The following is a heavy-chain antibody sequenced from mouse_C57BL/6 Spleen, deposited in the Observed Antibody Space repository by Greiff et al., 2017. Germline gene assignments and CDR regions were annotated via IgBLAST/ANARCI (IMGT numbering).Heavy chain of an antibody. J-gene: IGHJ4*01. CDR3: ARDRATVVARENAMDY. V-gene: IGHV5-4*01. D-gene: IGHD1-1*01. Sequence: EVKVVESGGGLVKPGGSLKLSCAASGFTFSSYAMSWVRQTPEKRLEWVATISDGGSYTYYPDNVKGRFTISRDNAKNNLYLQMSHLKSEDTAMYYCARDRATVVARENAMDYWGQGTSVTVSS. CDR1: GFTFSSYA. CDR2: ISDGGSYT.